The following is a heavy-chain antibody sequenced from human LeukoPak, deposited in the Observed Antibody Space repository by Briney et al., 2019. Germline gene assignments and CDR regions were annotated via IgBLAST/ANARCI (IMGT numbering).Heavy chain of an antibody. CDR1: GVTFGDYA. D-gene: IGHD3-10*01. CDR3: ARVNFRDYRGYTWFEP. V-gene: IGHV3-49*03. Sequence: PGRSLRLSCKGSGVTFGDYAVTWFRQVPGKGLEWVGFVRTKTHGGAPETAASVKGRFNVSRDDSEGIAYLQMTSLRTEDTAMYYCARVNFRDYRGYTWFEPWGQGTLVTVSS. CDR2: VRTKTHGGAP. J-gene: IGHJ5*02.